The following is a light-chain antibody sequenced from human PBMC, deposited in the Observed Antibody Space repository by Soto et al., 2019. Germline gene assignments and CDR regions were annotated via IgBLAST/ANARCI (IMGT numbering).Light chain of an antibody. CDR2: GAS. CDR3: QQYGHSPIT. Sequence: EIVLTQSPGTLSLSPGERATLSCRASQSVNTNLAWYQQKPGQAPRLLISGASSRATGIPDRFSGSGSGTDLTLTISRLEPEDFALYYCQQYGHSPITFGQGTRLEIK. J-gene: IGKJ5*01. CDR1: QSVNTN. V-gene: IGKV3-20*01.